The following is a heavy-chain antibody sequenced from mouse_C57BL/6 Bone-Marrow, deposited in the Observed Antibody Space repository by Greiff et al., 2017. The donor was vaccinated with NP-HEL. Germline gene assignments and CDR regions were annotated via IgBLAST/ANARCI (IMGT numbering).Heavy chain of an antibody. J-gene: IGHJ3*01. Sequence: VQLQQSGPELVKPGASVKISCKASGYAFSSSWMNWVKQRPGKGLEWIGRIYPGDGDNNYNGKFKGKATLTADKSSSPSYMQLSSLTAEDSAVYFCESEIYYGNYGDAYWGQGTLVTVSS. V-gene: IGHV1-82*01. D-gene: IGHD2-1*01. CDR3: ESEIYYGNYGDAY. CDR2: IYPGDGDN. CDR1: GYAFSSSW.